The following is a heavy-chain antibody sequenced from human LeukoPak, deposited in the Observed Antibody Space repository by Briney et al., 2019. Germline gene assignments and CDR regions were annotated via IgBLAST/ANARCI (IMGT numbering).Heavy chain of an antibody. V-gene: IGHV4-31*03. Sequence: SETLSLTCTVSGGSISSGGYYWSCIRQHPGKGLEWIGYIYYSGSTYYNPSLKSRVTISVDTSKNQFSLKLSSVTAADTAVYYCARERGTWYYYGMDVWGQGTTVTVSS. CDR1: GGSISSGGYY. D-gene: IGHD1-1*01. CDR2: IYYSGST. CDR3: ARERGTWYYYGMDV. J-gene: IGHJ6*01.